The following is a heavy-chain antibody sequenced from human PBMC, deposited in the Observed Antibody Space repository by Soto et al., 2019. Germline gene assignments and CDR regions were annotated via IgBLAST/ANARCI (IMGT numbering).Heavy chain of an antibody. V-gene: IGHV1-18*01. CDR3: ARRYGDPSSSAGFDY. J-gene: IGHJ4*02. CDR1: GYAFTSYS. D-gene: IGHD2-21*02. Sequence: QVQLVQSGTEVKKSGASVKVSCKASGYAFTSYSVSWVRQAPGQGLGWMGSISTYSGKTNYVQSLQGRVTMTTDTSTTTAYLDLRSLRPDDTAIYYCARRYGDPSSSAGFDYWGQGTLVTVSS. CDR2: ISTYSGKT.